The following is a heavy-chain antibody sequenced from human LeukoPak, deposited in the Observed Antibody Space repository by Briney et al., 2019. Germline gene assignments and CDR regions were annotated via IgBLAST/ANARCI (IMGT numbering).Heavy chain of an antibody. CDR2: IYHSGST. CDR1: GGSFSGYY. D-gene: IGHD1-26*01. V-gene: IGHV4-34*01. Sequence: SETLSLTCAVYGGSFSGYYWSWIRQPPGKGLEWIGYIYHSGSTYYNPSLKSRVTISVDRSKNQFSLKLSSVTAADTAVYYCARDGGSYTGIGYWGQGTLVTVSS. CDR3: ARDGGSYTGIGY. J-gene: IGHJ4*02.